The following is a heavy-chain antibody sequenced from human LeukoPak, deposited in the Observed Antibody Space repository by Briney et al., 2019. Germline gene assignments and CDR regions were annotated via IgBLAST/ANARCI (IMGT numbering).Heavy chain of an antibody. CDR1: GYAFTGYY. V-gene: IGHV1-2*02. CDR3: ARGPDYGDVDY. J-gene: IGHJ4*02. Sequence: ASVKVSCKAAGYAFTGYYIHWVRQAPGQGLEWMGWINPNSGGTNYAQKFQGRVTMTRDTSISTAHMELNRLRSDDTAVYYCARGPDYGDVDYWGQGTLVTVSS. D-gene: IGHD4-17*01. CDR2: INPNSGGT.